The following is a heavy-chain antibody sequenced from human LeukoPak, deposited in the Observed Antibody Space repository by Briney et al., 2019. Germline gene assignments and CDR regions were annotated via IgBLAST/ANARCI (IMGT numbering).Heavy chain of an antibody. CDR3: ARPDIVATSDAFDI. V-gene: IGHV7-4-1*02. CDR2: INTNTGNP. D-gene: IGHD5-12*01. Sequence: ASVKVSCKASGYTFTSYAMNWVRQAPGQGLEWMGWINTNTGNPTYAQGFTGRFVFSLDTSVSTAYLQISSLKAEDTAVYYCARPDIVATSDAFDIWGQGTMVTVSS. J-gene: IGHJ3*02. CDR1: GYTFTSYA.